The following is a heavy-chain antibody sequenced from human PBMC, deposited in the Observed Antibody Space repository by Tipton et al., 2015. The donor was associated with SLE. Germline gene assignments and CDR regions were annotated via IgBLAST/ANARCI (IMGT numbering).Heavy chain of an antibody. Sequence: GLVKPSETLSLTCAVYGGSFSGYYWSWIRQPPGKGLEWIGEINHSGSSNYNPSLKSRVTISVDTSKNQISLTLNSVTAADTAVYYCARRDFWTGYFDYWGQGTLVTVSS. V-gene: IGHV4-34*01. D-gene: IGHD3/OR15-3a*01. CDR2: INHSGSS. CDR1: GGSFSGYY. CDR3: ARRDFWTGYFDY. J-gene: IGHJ4*02.